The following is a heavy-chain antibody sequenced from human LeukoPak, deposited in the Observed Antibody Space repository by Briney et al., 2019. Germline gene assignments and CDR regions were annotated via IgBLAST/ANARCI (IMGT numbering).Heavy chain of an antibody. CDR1: GESMTGHY. CDR2: IHHSGGI. CDR3: ARATASGSGRAYDH. V-gene: IGHV4-34*01. J-gene: IGHJ4*02. Sequence: SETLSPTCAVYGESMTGHYWTWIRQPPGKRLEWIGEIHHSGGINSNPSLKNRVTMSIDMSKNRFSLKLKSVTAADTAVYYCARATASGSGRAYDHWAQGNLVPVSS. D-gene: IGHD3-10*01.